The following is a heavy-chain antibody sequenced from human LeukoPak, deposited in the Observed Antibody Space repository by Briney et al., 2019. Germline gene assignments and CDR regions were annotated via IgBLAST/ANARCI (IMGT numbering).Heavy chain of an antibody. CDR1: GFTFSSYS. J-gene: IGHJ4*02. Sequence: GGSLRLSCAASGFTFSSYSMNWVRQAPGKGLEWVSGISGSGGSTYYADSVKGRFTISRDNSKNTLYLQMNNLRAEDTAVYYCAKAPPETDYWGQGTLVTVSS. CDR3: AKAPPETDY. CDR2: ISGSGGST. D-gene: IGHD1-14*01. V-gene: IGHV3-23*01.